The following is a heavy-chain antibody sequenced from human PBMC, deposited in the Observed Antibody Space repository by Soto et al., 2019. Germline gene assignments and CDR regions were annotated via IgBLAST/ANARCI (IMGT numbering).Heavy chain of an antibody. V-gene: IGHV3-7*03. CDR3: ARVGEFGNHDAFDI. J-gene: IGHJ3*02. CDR2: IKQDGSEK. Sequence: GGFLRLSCAASGFTFSSYWMSWVRQAPGKGLEWVANIKQDGSEKYYVDSVKGRFTISRDNAKNSLYLQMNSLRAEDTAVYYCARVGEFGNHDAFDIWGQGTMVTVSS. D-gene: IGHD3-10*01. CDR1: GFTFSSYW.